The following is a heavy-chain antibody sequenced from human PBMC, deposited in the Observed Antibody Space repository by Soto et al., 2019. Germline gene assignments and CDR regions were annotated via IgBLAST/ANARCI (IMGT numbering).Heavy chain of an antibody. J-gene: IGHJ4*02. CDR3: ARGEGNHGSGSYYKLLDY. D-gene: IGHD3-10*01. V-gene: IGHV1-8*01. Sequence: QVQLVQSGAEVKMPGASVKVSCKASGYTLTSYDINWVRQATGQGLEWMGWMNPNSGNTGYAQKFQGRVTKTRKPSISTAYMELSRLRSEDTAVYYCARGEGNHGSGSYYKLLDYWGQGTLVTVSS. CDR1: GYTLTSYD. CDR2: MNPNSGNT.